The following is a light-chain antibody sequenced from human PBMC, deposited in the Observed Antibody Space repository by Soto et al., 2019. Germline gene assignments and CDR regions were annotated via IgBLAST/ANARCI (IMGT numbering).Light chain of an antibody. CDR2: DVT. V-gene: IGLV2-14*03. CDR1: SSDVGAYNY. Sequence: QSALPQPASVSGSPGQSITISCTGSSSDVGAYNYVSWYQHHPDKAPKLVIYDVTNRPSGVSNRFSGSKSGNTASLTISGLQAEDEADYYCSSYTSPGVFGTGTKVTVL. J-gene: IGLJ1*01. CDR3: SSYTSPGV.